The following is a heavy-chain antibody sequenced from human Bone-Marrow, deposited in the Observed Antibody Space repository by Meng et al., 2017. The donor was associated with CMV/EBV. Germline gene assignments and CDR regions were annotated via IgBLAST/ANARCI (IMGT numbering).Heavy chain of an antibody. J-gene: IGHJ4*02. V-gene: IGHV3-21*01. CDR1: GFTFSSYT. Sequence: GGSLRLSCTASGFTFSSYTMNWVRQAPGKGLEWVSSISSGSTSIYYTDSVRGRFAISRDNAKNSLYLQMNSLRAEDTAVYYCAREDVIPVAPFDYWGQGTRVTGYS. D-gene: IGHD2-2*01. CDR3: AREDVIPVAPFDY. CDR2: ISSGSTSI.